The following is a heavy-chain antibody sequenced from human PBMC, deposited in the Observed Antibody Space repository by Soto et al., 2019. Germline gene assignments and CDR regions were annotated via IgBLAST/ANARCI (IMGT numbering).Heavy chain of an antibody. J-gene: IGHJ4*02. V-gene: IGHV1-18*01. CDR3: ARDWVGDLAY. D-gene: IGHD4-17*01. CDR2: ISGYNGDT. CDR1: GYTFTSYG. Sequence: QVQLVQSGGEVQQPGSSVKVSCKTSGYTFTSYGISWVRQAPGQGLEWMGWISGYNGDTKYVQKFQGRVTLTTDTSTNTAYMEVRSMRSDDTAVYYCARDWVGDLAYWGQGTLVTVSS.